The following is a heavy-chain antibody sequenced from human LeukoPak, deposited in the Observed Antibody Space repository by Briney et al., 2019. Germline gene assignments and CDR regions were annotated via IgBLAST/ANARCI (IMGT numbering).Heavy chain of an antibody. D-gene: IGHD3-10*02. CDR1: GFTFSRNW. J-gene: IGHJ6*04. V-gene: IGHV3-7*01. CDR2: IREDGREK. Sequence: GGSLRLSCAASGFTFSRNWMSWVRQVPGKGLEWVANIREDGREKYYADSVKGRFTISRDNAKNSLYLQMNSLRAEDTAVYYCAELGITMIGGVWGKGTTVTISS. CDR3: AELGITMIGGV.